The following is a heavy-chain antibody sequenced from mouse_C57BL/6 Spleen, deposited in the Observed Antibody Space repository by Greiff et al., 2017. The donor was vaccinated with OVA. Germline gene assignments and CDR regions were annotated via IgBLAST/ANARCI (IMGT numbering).Heavy chain of an antibody. J-gene: IGHJ1*03. CDR2: IDPEDGDT. CDR1: GFNIKDYY. D-gene: IGHD1-1*01. V-gene: IGHV14-1*01. CDR3: TTSAFITTVVAPDV. Sequence: EVQLQQSGAELVRPGASVKLSCTASGFNIKDYYMHWVKQRPEQGLEWIGRIDPEDGDTESAPKFQGKATMTADTSSNTAYLQLSSLTSEDTAVYYCTTSAFITTVVAPDVWGTGTTVTVSS.